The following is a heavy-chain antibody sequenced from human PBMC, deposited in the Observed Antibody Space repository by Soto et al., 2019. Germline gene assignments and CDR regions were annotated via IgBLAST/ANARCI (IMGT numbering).Heavy chain of an antibody. CDR2: TNPNSGGT. Sequence: GASVKVSCKAAGYTFTGYGLSWVRQAPGQGLEGMGWTNPNSGGTNYAQKFQGRVTMTRDTSISTAYMELSRPRSDDTSVYYCPRDQDIVVVVAAFDAFDIW. J-gene: IGHJ3*02. D-gene: IGHD2-15*01. V-gene: IGHV1-2*02. CDR3: PRDQDIVVVVAAFDAFDI. CDR1: GYTFTGYG.